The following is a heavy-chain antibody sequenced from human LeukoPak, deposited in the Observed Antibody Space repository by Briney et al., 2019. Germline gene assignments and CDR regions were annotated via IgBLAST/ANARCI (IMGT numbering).Heavy chain of an antibody. CDR1: GYTFTSYY. J-gene: IGHJ4*02. D-gene: IGHD5-18*01. Sequence: ASVKVSCKASGYTFTSYYMHWVRQAPGQGLEWMGIINPSGGSTSYAQKFQGRVTMTRDTSISTAYMELSRLRSDDTAVYYCAREELDTSWCWGQGTLVTVSS. CDR2: INPSGGST. CDR3: AREELDTSWC. V-gene: IGHV1-46*01.